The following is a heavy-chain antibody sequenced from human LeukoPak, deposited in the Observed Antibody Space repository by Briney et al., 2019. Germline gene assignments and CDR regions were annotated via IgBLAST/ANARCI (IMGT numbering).Heavy chain of an antibody. CDR3: ARGQLPHLAFDY. Sequence: SETLSLTCTVSGGSISSYYWGWIRQPPGKGLEWIGSIYYSGSTYYNPSLKSRVTISVDTSKNQFSLKLSSVTAADTAVYYCARGQLPHLAFDYWGQGTLVTVFS. D-gene: IGHD5-24*01. CDR1: GGSISSYY. V-gene: IGHV4-39*07. J-gene: IGHJ4*02. CDR2: IYYSGST.